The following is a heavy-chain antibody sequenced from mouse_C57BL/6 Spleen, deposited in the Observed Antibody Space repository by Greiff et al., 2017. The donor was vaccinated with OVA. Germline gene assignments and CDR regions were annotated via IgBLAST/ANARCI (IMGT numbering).Heavy chain of an antibody. Sequence: QVQLQQPGAELVRPGSSVKLSCKASGYTFTSYWMHWVKQRPIQGLEWIGNIDPSDSETHYNQKFKDKATLTVDKSSSTAYMQLSSLTSEDSAVYYCARGELGPYYFDYWGQGTTLTVSS. CDR2: IDPSDSET. D-gene: IGHD4-1*01. V-gene: IGHV1-52*01. CDR1: GYTFTSYW. J-gene: IGHJ2*01. CDR3: ARGELGPYYFDY.